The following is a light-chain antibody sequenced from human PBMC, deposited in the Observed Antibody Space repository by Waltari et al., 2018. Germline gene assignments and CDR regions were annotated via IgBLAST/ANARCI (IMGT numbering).Light chain of an antibody. J-gene: IGKJ1*01. Sequence: IQLTQSPSSLSASVADRFSITCRSRQGISNCLAWYQQKPGAAPKLLIYAASTLQSGVPSRVSGSGSGTDFTLTISSLQPEDFASYYCQQLNSYQWTFGQGTKVEIK. CDR3: QQLNSYQWT. CDR1: QGISNC. CDR2: AAS. V-gene: IGKV1-9*01.